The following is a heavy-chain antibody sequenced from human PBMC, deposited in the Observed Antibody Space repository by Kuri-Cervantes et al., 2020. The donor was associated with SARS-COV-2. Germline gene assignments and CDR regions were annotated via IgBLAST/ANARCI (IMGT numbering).Heavy chain of an antibody. CDR2: IRYDGSNK. CDR3: AKDAGIAAAGTRYYYYYYYMDV. V-gene: IGHV3-30*02. J-gene: IGHJ6*03. CDR1: GFTFGSYG. D-gene: IGHD6-13*01. Sequence: GESLKISCAASGFTFGSYGMHWVRQAPGKGLEWVAFIRYDGSNKYYADSVKGRFTISRDNSKNTLYLQMNSLRAEDTAVYYCAKDAGIAAAGTRYYYYYYYMDVWGKGTTVTVSS.